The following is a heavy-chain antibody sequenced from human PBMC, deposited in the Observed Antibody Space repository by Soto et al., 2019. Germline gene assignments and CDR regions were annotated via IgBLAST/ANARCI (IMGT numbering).Heavy chain of an antibody. CDR3: ASASSVILRVVPYDYVDV. CDR1: GFTVSSNY. D-gene: IGHD3-3*01. J-gene: IGHJ6*03. CDR2: IYFGGST. Sequence: EVQLVESGGGLVQPGGSLRLSCAASGFTVSSNYMSWVRQAPGKGLEWISVIYFGGSTYYADSVKGRFTISRDNSKNTLYLQMNSLRADDTAKYYCASASSVILRVVPYDYVDVWGTWTTVTVSS. V-gene: IGHV3-66*01.